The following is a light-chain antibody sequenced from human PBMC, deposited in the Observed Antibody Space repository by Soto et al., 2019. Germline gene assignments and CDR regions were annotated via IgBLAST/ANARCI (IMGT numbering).Light chain of an antibody. CDR3: QQRHMWPIT. Sequence: EIVLTQSPGTLSLSAGERDTLSCRASQSVTTSLAWYQQKTGQPPRLLIYGASTRATGIPTRFSGSGSGTEFTLTISSLQSEDFAVYYCQQRHMWPITFGQGTRLEIK. V-gene: IGKV3-15*01. J-gene: IGKJ5*01. CDR2: GAS. CDR1: QSVTTS.